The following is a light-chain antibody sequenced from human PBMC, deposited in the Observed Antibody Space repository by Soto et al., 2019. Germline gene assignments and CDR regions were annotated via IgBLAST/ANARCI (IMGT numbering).Light chain of an antibody. V-gene: IGLV1-44*01. CDR2: TNT. J-gene: IGLJ2*01. Sequence: QSVLTQPPSASGTPGQSVSISCSGSRSNIGTNPVNWYQQLPGTAPILLFYTNTQRPSGVPDRFSASKSGTSASLAISGLQSEDEADYYCAAWDDSLNSVIFGGGTKVTVL. CDR1: RSNIGTNP. CDR3: AAWDDSLNSVI.